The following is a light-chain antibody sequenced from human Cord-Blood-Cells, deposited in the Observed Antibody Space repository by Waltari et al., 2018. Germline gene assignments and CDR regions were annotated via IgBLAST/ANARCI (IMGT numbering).Light chain of an antibody. J-gene: IGKJ5*01. CDR1: QVCSSY. CDR2: EAS. Sequence: EIVLTQSPATLSLSPGENATPSCRASQVCSSYLAWYQQKPGQAPRLLIYEASNRATGIPARFSGSGSGTDFTLTISSLEPEDFAVYYCQQRSNWPPITFGQGTRLEIK. V-gene: IGKV3-11*01. CDR3: QQRSNWPPIT.